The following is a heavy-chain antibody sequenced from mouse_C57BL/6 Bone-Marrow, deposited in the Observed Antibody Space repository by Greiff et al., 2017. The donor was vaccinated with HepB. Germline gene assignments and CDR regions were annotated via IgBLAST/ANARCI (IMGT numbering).Heavy chain of an antibody. CDR1: GYTFTSYW. Sequence: QVQLQQPGAELVMPGASVKLSCKASGYTFTSYWMHWVKQRPGQGLEWIGEIDPSDSYTNYNQKFKGKSTLTVDKSSSTPYMQLSSLTSEDSAVYYCARRLLRYWYFDVWGTGTTVTVSS. CDR2: IDPSDSYT. D-gene: IGHD1-1*01. J-gene: IGHJ1*03. V-gene: IGHV1-69*01. CDR3: ARRLLRYWYFDV.